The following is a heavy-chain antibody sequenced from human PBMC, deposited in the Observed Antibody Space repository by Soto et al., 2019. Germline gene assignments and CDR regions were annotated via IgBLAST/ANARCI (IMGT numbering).Heavy chain of an antibody. V-gene: IGHV4-39*01. Sequence: SETLSLTCPVSGFSISSSSYYWGWIRQPPGKGLEWIGSIYYSGSTYYNPSLKSRVTISVDTSKNQFSLKLSSVTAADTAVYYCARQYYYDSSGLDYWGQGTLVTVSS. J-gene: IGHJ4*02. CDR1: GFSISSSSYY. CDR3: ARQYYYDSSGLDY. CDR2: IYYSGST. D-gene: IGHD3-22*01.